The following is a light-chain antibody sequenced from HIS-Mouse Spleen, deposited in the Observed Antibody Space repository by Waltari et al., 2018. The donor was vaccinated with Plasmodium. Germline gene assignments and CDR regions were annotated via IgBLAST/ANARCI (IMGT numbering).Light chain of an antibody. CDR1: SSDVGGYNY. CDR3: CSYAGSYTWV. Sequence: QSALTQPRSVSGSPGQSVTISCTGTSSDVGGYNYVSWYQQHPGKAPKLMIYDVSQRPSGVPDRFSGSNSGNTASLTISGLQAEDEADYYCCSYAGSYTWVFGGGTKLTVL. CDR2: DVS. V-gene: IGLV2-11*01. J-gene: IGLJ3*02.